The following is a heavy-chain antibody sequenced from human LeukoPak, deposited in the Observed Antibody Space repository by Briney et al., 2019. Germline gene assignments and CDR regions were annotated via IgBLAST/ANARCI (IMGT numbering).Heavy chain of an antibody. Sequence: GGSLRLSCAASGFTVSTNYMSWVRQAPGKGLEWVSVIYSGGTTYYADSVKGRFTISRDNSKNTLYLQMNSLRAEDTAVYYCARDRGGSRSDCWGQGTLVTVSS. J-gene: IGHJ4*02. V-gene: IGHV3-66*01. CDR1: GFTVSTNY. D-gene: IGHD6-13*01. CDR2: IYSGGTT. CDR3: ARDRGGSRSDC.